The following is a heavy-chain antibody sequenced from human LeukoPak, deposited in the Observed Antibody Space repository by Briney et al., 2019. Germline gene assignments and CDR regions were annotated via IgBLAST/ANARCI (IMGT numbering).Heavy chain of an antibody. CDR3: ARGINYNDRSGYDY. CDR1: GYSFPSYW. D-gene: IGHD3-22*01. V-gene: IGHV5-51*01. Sequence: PGESLKISCKGSGYSFPSYWIAWVRQMPGKGLEWMGIIYPGDSDTRYSPSFRGLVTISADKSISTAYLQWSSLKASNTAMYYCARGINYNDRSGYDYWGQGTLVTVSS. J-gene: IGHJ4*02. CDR2: IYPGDSDT.